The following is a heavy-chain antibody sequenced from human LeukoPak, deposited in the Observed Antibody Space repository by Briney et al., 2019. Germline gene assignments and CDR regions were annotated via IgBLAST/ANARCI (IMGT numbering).Heavy chain of an antibody. J-gene: IGHJ4*02. V-gene: IGHV3-30*02. CDR3: AQDRGIVVIPAADFDY. CDR2: IRYDGSNQ. Sequence: GGSLRLSCAASGFTFSNYRMHWVRQAPGKGLEWVAFIRYDGSNQYYADSVKGRFTISRDNSKNTLYLQMNSLRAEDTAVYYCAQDRGIVVIPAADFDYWGQGTLVTVSS. D-gene: IGHD2-2*01. CDR1: GFTFSNYR.